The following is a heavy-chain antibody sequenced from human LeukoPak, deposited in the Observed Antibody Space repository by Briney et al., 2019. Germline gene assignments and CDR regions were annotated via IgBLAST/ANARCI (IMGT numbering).Heavy chain of an antibody. CDR3: AKDMLAATGIAEYFQH. J-gene: IGHJ1*01. Sequence: AGSLRLSCAASGFTFSSYAMSWVRQAPGKGLEWVSAISGSGGSTYYADSVKGRFTISRDNSKNTLYLQMNSLRAEDTAVYYCAKDMLAATGIAEYFQHWGQGTLVTVSS. CDR2: ISGSGGST. V-gene: IGHV3-23*01. D-gene: IGHD6-13*01. CDR1: GFTFSSYA.